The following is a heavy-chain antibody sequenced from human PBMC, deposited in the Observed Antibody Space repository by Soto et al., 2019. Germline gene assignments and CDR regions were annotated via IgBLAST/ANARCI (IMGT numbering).Heavy chain of an antibody. J-gene: IGHJ4*02. CDR2: ISYDGSNK. CDR1: GFTFSSYG. V-gene: IGHV3-30*18. CDR3: AKVDRMAGTRGGRSDY. D-gene: IGHD6-19*01. Sequence: QVQLVESGGGVVQPGRSLRLSCAASGFTFSSYGMHWVRQAPGKGLEWVAVISYDGSNKYYADSVKGRFTISRDNSKNTLYLQINSLRAEDTAVYYCAKVDRMAGTRGGRSDYWGQGTLVTVSS.